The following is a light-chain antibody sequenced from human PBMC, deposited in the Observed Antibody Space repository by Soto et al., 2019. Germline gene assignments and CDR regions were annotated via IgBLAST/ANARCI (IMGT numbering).Light chain of an antibody. Sequence: QSVLTQPHSVSGAPGQRVTISCTGSSSNIGAGYDVHWYQQLPGTAPKLLIYGNINRPSGVPDRFSGSKSDTSASLAITGLQAEDEADYYCQSYDSSLSGSVFGGGTKLTVL. V-gene: IGLV1-40*01. CDR3: QSYDSSLSGSV. CDR2: GNI. CDR1: SSNIGAGYD. J-gene: IGLJ2*01.